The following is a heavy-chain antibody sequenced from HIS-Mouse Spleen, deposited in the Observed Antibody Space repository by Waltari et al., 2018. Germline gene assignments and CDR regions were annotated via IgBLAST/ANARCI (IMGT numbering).Heavy chain of an antibody. CDR2: IYYSGST. Sequence: QLQLQESGPGLVKPSETLSLTCTVSGGSIRSSSYYWGWIRQPPGKGLEWIGSIYYSGSTYYNPSLKSRVTISVDTSKNQFSLKLSSVTAADTAVYYCASPGGGYCTNGVCYDFDYWGQGTLVTVSS. V-gene: IGHV4-39*07. D-gene: IGHD2-8*01. CDR3: ASPGGGYCTNGVCYDFDY. J-gene: IGHJ4*02. CDR1: GGSIRSSSYY.